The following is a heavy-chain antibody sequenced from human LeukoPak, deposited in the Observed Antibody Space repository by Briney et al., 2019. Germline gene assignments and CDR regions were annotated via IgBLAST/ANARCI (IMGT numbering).Heavy chain of an antibody. D-gene: IGHD5-12*01. CDR1: GGSISSSNW. CDR3: ATDPFLRGYSGYDSH. CDR2: IYHSGST. V-gene: IGHV4-4*02. Sequence: SETLSLTCAVSGGSISSSNWWSWVRQPPGKGLEWIGEIYHSGSTNYNPSLKSRVTISVDKSKNQFSLKLSSVTAADTAVYYCATDPFLRGYSGYDSHWGQGTLVTVSS. J-gene: IGHJ4*02.